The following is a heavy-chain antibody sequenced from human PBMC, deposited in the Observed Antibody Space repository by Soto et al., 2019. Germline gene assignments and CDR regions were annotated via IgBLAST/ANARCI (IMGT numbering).Heavy chain of an antibody. J-gene: IGHJ6*02. V-gene: IGHV1-69*06. CDR3: ARGGSYFAGMDV. D-gene: IGHD1-26*01. CDR2: IIPIFGTA. CDR1: GGTFSSYA. Sequence: SVKVSCKASGGTFSSYAISWVRQAPGQGLEWMGGIIPIFGTANYAQKFQGRVTITADKSTSTAYMELGSLRSEDTAVYYCARGGSYFAGMDVWGQGTTVTVSS.